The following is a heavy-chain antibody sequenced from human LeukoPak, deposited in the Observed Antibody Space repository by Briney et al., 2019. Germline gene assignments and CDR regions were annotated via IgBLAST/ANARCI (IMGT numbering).Heavy chain of an antibody. CDR1: GFTFSSYA. J-gene: IGHJ5*02. Sequence: HPGRSLRLSCAASGFTFSSYAMHWVRQAPGKGLEWVAVISYDGSNKYYADSAKGRFTISRDNSKNTLYLQMNSLRAEDTAVYYCARDHGSSWGQGTLVTVSS. CDR3: ARDHGSS. V-gene: IGHV3-30*04. D-gene: IGHD6-13*01. CDR2: ISYDGSNK.